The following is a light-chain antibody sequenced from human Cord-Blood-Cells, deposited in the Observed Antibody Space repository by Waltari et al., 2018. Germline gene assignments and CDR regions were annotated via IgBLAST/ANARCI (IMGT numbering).Light chain of an antibody. CDR1: QSVSSSY. CDR3: QQYGSSPFT. Sequence: EIVLTQSPGTQSLSPGERATLSCRASQSVSSSYLAWYQQKPGQAPGRVIYGASSRATGIPDRFSGSGSGTDFTLNISRLEPEDFAVYYCQQYGSSPFTFGPGTKVDIK. CDR2: GAS. J-gene: IGKJ3*01. V-gene: IGKV3-20*01.